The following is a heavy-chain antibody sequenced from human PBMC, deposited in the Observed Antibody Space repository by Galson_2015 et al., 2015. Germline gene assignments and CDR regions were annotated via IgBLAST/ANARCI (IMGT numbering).Heavy chain of an antibody. V-gene: IGHV4-31*03. CDR1: GGSFSSGGYC. Sequence: LSPTCTVSGGSFSSGGYCWTWIRQHPGKGLEWIGYIYYSGSTYYNPSLKSRVTISIDTSKNQFSLRLSSVTAADTAVYFCASSGYSGYDGEDVWGKGTTVTVSS. J-gene: IGHJ6*04. CDR2: IYYSGST. D-gene: IGHD5-12*01. CDR3: ASSGYSGYDGEDV.